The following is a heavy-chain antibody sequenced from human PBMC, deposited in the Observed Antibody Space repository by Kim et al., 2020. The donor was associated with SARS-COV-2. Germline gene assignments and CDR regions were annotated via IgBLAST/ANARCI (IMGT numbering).Heavy chain of an antibody. CDR2: INHSGST. CDR3: ARVKGDCSGGSCYYFDY. J-gene: IGHJ4*02. V-gene: IGHV4-34*01. D-gene: IGHD2-15*01. CDR1: GGSFSGYY. Sequence: SETLSLTCAVYGGSFSGYYWSWIRQPPGKGLEWIGEINHSGSTNYNPSLKSRVTISVDTSKNQFSLKLSSVTAADTAVYYCARVKGDCSGGSCYYFDYWGQGTLVTVSS.